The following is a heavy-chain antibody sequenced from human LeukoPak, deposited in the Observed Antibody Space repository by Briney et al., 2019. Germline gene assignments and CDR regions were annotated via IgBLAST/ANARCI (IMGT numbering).Heavy chain of an antibody. Sequence: GGSLRLSCAASGFTFSSYGMHWVRQAPGKGLEWVAFIQYDGSNKYYADSVKGRFTISRDNSKNTLYVQMNSLRAEDTAVYYRAKSDYDSSGYYPDYWGQGTLVTVSS. CDR1: GFTFSSYG. V-gene: IGHV3-30*02. CDR3: AKSDYDSSGYYPDY. D-gene: IGHD3-22*01. J-gene: IGHJ4*02. CDR2: IQYDGSNK.